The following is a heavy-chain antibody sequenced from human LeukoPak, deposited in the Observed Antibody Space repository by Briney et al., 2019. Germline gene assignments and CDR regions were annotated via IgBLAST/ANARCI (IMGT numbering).Heavy chain of an antibody. D-gene: IGHD5-24*01. CDR1: GGSISSYY. V-gene: IGHV4-34*01. CDR2: IKHSGST. J-gene: IGHJ4*02. CDR3: AREGRDGYNYYFDY. Sequence: KPSETLSLTCTVSGGSISSYYWSWIRQPPGKGLEWIGEIKHSGSTNYNPSLKSRVTISVDTSKNQFSLKLSSVTAADTAVYYCAREGRDGYNYYFDYWGQGTLVTVSS.